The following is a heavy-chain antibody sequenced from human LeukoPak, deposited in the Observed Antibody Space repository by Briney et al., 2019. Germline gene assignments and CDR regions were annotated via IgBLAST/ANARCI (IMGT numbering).Heavy chain of an antibody. CDR1: GFIFSDYG. V-gene: IGHV3-23*01. CDR2: ISSTGGNT. J-gene: IGHJ4*02. D-gene: IGHD2-21*02. Sequence: GGSLRLSCAASGFIFSDYGMSWARQAPGKGLEGVSVISSTGGNTYYADSVKGRFTISRDNSKNTVYLQMNSRRAEDTALYYCSKEGSDDYYFDYWGQGTLLTVSS. CDR3: SKEGSDDYYFDY.